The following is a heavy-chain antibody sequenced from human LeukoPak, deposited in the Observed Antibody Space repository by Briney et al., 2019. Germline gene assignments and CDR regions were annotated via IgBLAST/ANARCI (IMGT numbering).Heavy chain of an antibody. D-gene: IGHD2-15*01. CDR2: ISGYNGKT. Sequence: GASVKVSCKASGYTFNTYGITWVRQAPGQGLEWMGWISGYNGKTKYAQKLQDRATMTTDTSTSTAYMELRSLRSDDTAVYYCARDRKGYCSGGSCYDSSYFDYWGQGTLVTVSS. CDR3: ARDRKGYCSGGSCYDSSYFDY. CDR1: GYTFNTYG. J-gene: IGHJ4*02. V-gene: IGHV1-18*01.